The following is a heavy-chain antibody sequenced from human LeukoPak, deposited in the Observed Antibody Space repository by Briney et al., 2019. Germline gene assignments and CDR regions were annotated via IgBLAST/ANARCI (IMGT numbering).Heavy chain of an antibody. V-gene: IGHV4-39*01. Sequence: SETLSLTCTVSGGSISSSSYYWGWIRQPPGKGLEWIGSIYYSGSTYYNPSLKSRVTISVDTSKNQFSLKLSSVTAADTAVYYCATSSGSYYYWGQGTLVTVSS. CDR2: IYYSGST. CDR3: ATSSGSYYY. J-gene: IGHJ4*02. CDR1: GGSISSSSYY. D-gene: IGHD1-26*01.